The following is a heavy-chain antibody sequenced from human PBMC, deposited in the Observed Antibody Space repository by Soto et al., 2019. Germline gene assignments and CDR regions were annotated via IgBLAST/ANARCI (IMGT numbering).Heavy chain of an antibody. J-gene: IGHJ4*01. Sequence: ASVKVSCKASGYTFTSYYMHWVRQAPGQGLEWMGIINPSNSTTYAQKFQGRVTMTRDTSTSTVYMELSSLRSEDTAVYYCATVYCSGGSCSSIDYWG. CDR3: ATVYCSGGSCSSIDY. CDR2: INPSNST. V-gene: IGHV1-46*03. CDR1: GYTFTSYY. D-gene: IGHD2-15*01.